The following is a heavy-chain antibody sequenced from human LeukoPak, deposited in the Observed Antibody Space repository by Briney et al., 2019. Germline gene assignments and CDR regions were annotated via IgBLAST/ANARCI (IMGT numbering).Heavy chain of an antibody. CDR2: ISAFNGNT. CDR1: GYSFTTYG. Sequence: ASVKVSCKASGYSFTTYGITWVRQAPGQGLEWMGWISAFNGNTNYAQKLQGRVTMTTDTSTSTAYMELRSLRSEDAAVYYCARDFCSSTSCYFDSWGQGTLVTVSS. D-gene: IGHD2-2*01. CDR3: ARDFCSSTSCYFDS. J-gene: IGHJ4*02. V-gene: IGHV1-18*01.